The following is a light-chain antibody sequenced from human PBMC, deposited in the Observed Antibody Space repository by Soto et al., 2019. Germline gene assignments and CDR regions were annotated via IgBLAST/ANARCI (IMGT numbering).Light chain of an antibody. CDR1: QIISSW. J-gene: IGKJ4*01. V-gene: IGKV1-5*03. CDR2: KAS. Sequence: DIQMTQSTSILSASVGDRVTITCLASQIISSWLAWYQQKPGKAPNLLIYKASHLENGVPSRFSGSGSGTEFTLTISSLQPDGYATYYCQQYNSYSPLTFGGGTKVDIK. CDR3: QQYNSYSPLT.